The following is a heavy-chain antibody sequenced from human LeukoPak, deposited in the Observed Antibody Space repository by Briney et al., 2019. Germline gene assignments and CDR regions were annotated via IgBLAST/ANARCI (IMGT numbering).Heavy chain of an antibody. V-gene: IGHV1-69*06. J-gene: IGHJ6*02. D-gene: IGHD2-21*02. CDR1: GGTFSSYA. Sequence: SVKVSCKASGGTFSSYAISWVRQAPGQGLEWMGGIIPIFGTANYAQKFQGRVTITADKSTSTAYMELSSLRSEDTAVYYCARGIVVVTATHYYYYGMDVWGQGTTVTVSS. CDR2: IIPIFGTA. CDR3: ARGIVVVTATHYYYYGMDV.